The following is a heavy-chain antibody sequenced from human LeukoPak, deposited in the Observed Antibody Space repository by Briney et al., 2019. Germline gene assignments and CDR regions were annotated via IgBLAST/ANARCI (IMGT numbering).Heavy chain of an antibody. D-gene: IGHD3-22*01. Sequence: SETLSLSCTVSGDSIRSSNYYWDWIRQPPGKGLEWMGSIYYNGRTYYNPSLGSRVSILIGTTNNHFSLKLSSMTAADTAVYYCARRRYYDGSGYLDWGQGTLVIVSS. CDR2: IYYNGRT. J-gene: IGHJ1*01. V-gene: IGHV4-39*02. CDR3: ARRRYYDGSGYLD. CDR1: GDSIRSSNYY.